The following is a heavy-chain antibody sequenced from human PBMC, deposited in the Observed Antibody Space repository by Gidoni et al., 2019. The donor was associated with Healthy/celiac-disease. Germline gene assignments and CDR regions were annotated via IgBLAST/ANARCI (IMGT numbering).Heavy chain of an antibody. V-gene: IGHV1-46*01. J-gene: IGHJ3*02. Sequence: QVQLVQSGAEVKKPGASVKVSCKASGYTFTSYYMHWVRQAPGQGLEWMGIINPSGGSTSYAQKFQGRVTMTRDTSTSTVYMELSSLRSEDTAVYYCARGAQYYYDSSGYQGGDNTFDIWGQGTMVTVSS. D-gene: IGHD3-22*01. CDR2: INPSGGST. CDR3: ARGAQYYYDSSGYQGGDNTFDI. CDR1: GYTFTSYY.